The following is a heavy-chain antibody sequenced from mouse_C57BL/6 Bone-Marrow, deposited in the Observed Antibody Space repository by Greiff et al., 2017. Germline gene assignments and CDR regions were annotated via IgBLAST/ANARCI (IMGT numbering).Heavy chain of an antibody. CDR2: ISSGSSTI. CDR1: GFTFSDYG. V-gene: IGHV5-17*01. J-gene: IGHJ3*01. Sequence: VQLKESGGGLVKPGGSLKLSCAASGFTFSDYGMHWVRQAPEKGLEWVAYISSGSSTIYYADTVKGRFTISRDNAKNTLFLQMTSLRSEDTAMYYCARPLRWDEAAWFAYWGQGTLVTVSA. CDR3: ARPLRWDEAAWFAY. D-gene: IGHD1-1*02.